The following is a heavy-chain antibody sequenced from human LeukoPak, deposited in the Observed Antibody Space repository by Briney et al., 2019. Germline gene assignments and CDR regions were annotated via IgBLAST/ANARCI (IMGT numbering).Heavy chain of an antibody. V-gene: IGHV3-7*03. CDR3: VSGPSGWYDPAWYFDS. CDR2: TRQDDSEK. CDR1: GFTFSDYW. Sequence: GGSLRPSCSASGFTFSDYWMMWVRQAPGKVLEWVGNTRQDDSEKNYVDSVKGRFTISRDHAKSSLYLQMNSLRAEDTAVYYCVSGPSGWYDPAWYFDSWGQGTLVTVSS. J-gene: IGHJ4*02. D-gene: IGHD6-19*01.